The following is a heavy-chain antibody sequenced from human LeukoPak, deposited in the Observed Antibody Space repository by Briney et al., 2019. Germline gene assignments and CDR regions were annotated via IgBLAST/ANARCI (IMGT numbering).Heavy chain of an antibody. CDR2: IYYSGST. J-gene: IGHJ4*02. CDR1: GGSISSHY. Sequence: SETLSLTCTVSGGSISSHYWSWIRQPPGKGLEWIGYIYYSGSTNYNPSLKSRVTISVDTSKNQFSLKLSSVTAADTAVYYCARGVDSGLLGYWGQGTLVTVSS. CDR3: ARGVDSGLLGY. D-gene: IGHD3-10*01. V-gene: IGHV4-59*11.